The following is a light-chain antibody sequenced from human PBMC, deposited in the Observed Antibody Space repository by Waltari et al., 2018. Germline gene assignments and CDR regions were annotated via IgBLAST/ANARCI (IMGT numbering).Light chain of an antibody. CDR1: SSDVGGYNY. CDR2: AVS. J-gene: IGLJ2*01. CDR3: SSYTSSGSLV. V-gene: IGLV2-14*01. Sequence: QSALTQPASVSGSPGQSITISCTGTSSDVGGYNYVSWYQQYPGTAPKLMIYAVSNRPSGISDRFSGSKSGNTASLTISGLRAEDEADYYCSSYTSSGSLVFGGGTNLTV.